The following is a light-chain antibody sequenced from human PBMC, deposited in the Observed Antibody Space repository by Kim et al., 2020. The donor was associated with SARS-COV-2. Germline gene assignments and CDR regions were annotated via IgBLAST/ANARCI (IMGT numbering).Light chain of an antibody. CDR2: GAS. J-gene: IGKJ2*03. CDR3: QQYGSSPLYS. V-gene: IGKV3-20*01. Sequence: SPVERATLSCRASQTIVSKYLAWYQQKPGQAPRLLISGASNRATGIPDRFSGSGSGRDFTLTISRLEPEDFAVYFCQQYGSSPLYSFGQGTKLEIK. CDR1: QTIVSKY.